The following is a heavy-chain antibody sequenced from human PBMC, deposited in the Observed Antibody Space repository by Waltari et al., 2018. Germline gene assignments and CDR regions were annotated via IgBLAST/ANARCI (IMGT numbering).Heavy chain of an antibody. Sequence: EVQLVESGGGVVRPGGSLRLSCAASGFTFDDYGMSWVRQAPGKGLEWVSGINWNGGSTGYADSVKGRFTISRDNAKNSLYLQMNSLRAEDTALYHCARSYSSSWKKDYYYMDVWGKGTTVTISS. CDR2: INWNGGST. V-gene: IGHV3-20*01. CDR3: ARSYSSSWKKDYYYMDV. D-gene: IGHD6-13*01. CDR1: GFTFDDYG. J-gene: IGHJ6*03.